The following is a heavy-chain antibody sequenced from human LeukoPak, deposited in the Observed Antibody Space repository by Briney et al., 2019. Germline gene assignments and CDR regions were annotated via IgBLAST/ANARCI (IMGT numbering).Heavy chain of an antibody. CDR1: GFTFSSYG. Sequence: PGRSLRLSCAASGFTFSSYGMHWFRQAPGKGLEWVAVISYDGSNKYYADSVKGRFTISRGNSKNTLYLQMNSLRAEDTAVYYCAKDSYGSGSYYDYWGQGTLVTVSS. V-gene: IGHV3-30*18. CDR3: AKDSYGSGSYYDY. CDR2: ISYDGSNK. J-gene: IGHJ4*02. D-gene: IGHD3-10*01.